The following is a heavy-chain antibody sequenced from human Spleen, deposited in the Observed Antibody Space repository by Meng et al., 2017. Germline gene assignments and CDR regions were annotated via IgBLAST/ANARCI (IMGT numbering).Heavy chain of an antibody. Sequence: SETLSLTCIVSGGSISSSSHYWGWIRQPPGKGLEWIASIYYSGNTYYNPSLKSRVTLLVDTSKNQFSLKLSSVTAADTAAYYCARETSDGGYYFDYWGQGTLVTVSS. CDR2: IYYSGNT. CDR3: ARETSDGGYYFDY. J-gene: IGHJ4*02. D-gene: IGHD4-23*01. CDR1: GGSISSSSHY. V-gene: IGHV4-39*07.